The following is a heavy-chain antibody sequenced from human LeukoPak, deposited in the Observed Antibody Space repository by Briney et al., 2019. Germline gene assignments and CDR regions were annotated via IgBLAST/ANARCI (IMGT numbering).Heavy chain of an antibody. J-gene: IGHJ4*02. CDR1: GFTFSRYD. Sequence: GRSLRLSCAASGFTFSRYDLNWVRQAPGKGLEWVAVISYDGSNKYYADSVKGRFTISRDNSKNTLYLQMNSLRAEDTAVYYCARDQREASGEFDYWGEGTLVTVSS. CDR2: ISYDGSNK. CDR3: ARDQREASGEFDY. V-gene: IGHV3-30-3*01. D-gene: IGHD6-19*01.